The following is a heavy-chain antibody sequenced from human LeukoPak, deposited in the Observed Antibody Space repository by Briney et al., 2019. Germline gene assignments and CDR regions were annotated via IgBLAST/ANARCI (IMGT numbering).Heavy chain of an antibody. Sequence: SETLSLTCTVSGGSISSSSYYWGWIRQPPGKGLEWIGYIHSSGSTNYNPSLKSRVTISVDTSKNQVSLKLSSVTAADTAVYYCARRSAGIAGGPGFDPWGQGTLVTVSS. V-gene: IGHV4-61*05. CDR3: ARRSAGIAGGPGFDP. J-gene: IGHJ5*02. CDR1: GGSISSSSYY. D-gene: IGHD6-13*01. CDR2: IHSSGST.